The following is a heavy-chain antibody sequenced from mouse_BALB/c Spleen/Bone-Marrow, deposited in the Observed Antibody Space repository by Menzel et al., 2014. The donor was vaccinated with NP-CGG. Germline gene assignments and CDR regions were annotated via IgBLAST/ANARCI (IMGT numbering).Heavy chain of an antibody. J-gene: IGHJ2*01. CDR1: GYAFTDYL. V-gene: IGHV1-54*01. CDR3: ARYDGYCDY. CDR2: INPGSGST. D-gene: IGHD2-3*01. Sequence: QVQLQQSGAELVRPGTSVKVSCKASGYAFTDYLMEWLKQRPGQGLEWIGVINPGSGSTNYNEKFKDKATLTADKSSSTAYMQLSSLTSDDSAVYFCARYDGYCDYWGQGTILTVSS.